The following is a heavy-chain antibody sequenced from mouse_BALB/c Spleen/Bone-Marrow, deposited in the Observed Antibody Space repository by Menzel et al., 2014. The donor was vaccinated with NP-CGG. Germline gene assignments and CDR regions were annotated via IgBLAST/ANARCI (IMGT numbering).Heavy chain of an antibody. CDR2: NYPGDGDT. Sequence: QVHVKQSGAELVRPGSSVKISCESSGYVFSTYWINWVKQRPGQGLEWIGQNYPGDGDTDYNGKFKDKATLTADKSSNTAYMQLSSLTSEDSAVYFCARGGISVDYWGQGTTLTVSS. J-gene: IGHJ2*01. CDR3: ARGGISVDY. V-gene: IGHV1-80*01. CDR1: GYVFSTYW.